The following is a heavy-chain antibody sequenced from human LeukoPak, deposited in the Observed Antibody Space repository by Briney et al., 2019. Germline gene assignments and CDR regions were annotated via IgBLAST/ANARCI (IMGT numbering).Heavy chain of an antibody. CDR1: GYTFTSYA. V-gene: IGHV1-3*01. J-gene: IGHJ5*02. Sequence: ASVKVSCKASGYTFTSYAMHWVRQAPGQRLEWMGWINAGNGNTKYSQKFQGSVTITRDTSASTAYMELSSLRSEDTAVYYCARDPCSSTSCYGNWFDPWGQGTLVTVSS. D-gene: IGHD2-2*01. CDR2: INAGNGNT. CDR3: ARDPCSSTSCYGNWFDP.